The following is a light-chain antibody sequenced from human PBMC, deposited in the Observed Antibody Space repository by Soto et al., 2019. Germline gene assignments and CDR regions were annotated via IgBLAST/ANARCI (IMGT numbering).Light chain of an antibody. CDR3: LQLNSYPPA. J-gene: IGKJ5*01. CDR1: QGISSY. V-gene: IGKV1-9*01. Sequence: DIQLTQSPSFLSASVGDRVTMTCRASQGISSYLAWYQQKPGKAPKLLIYAASTLQSGVPSRFSGSGSGTEFTLTISSLKPEDFATYYCLQLNSYPPAFGQGTRLEIK. CDR2: AAS.